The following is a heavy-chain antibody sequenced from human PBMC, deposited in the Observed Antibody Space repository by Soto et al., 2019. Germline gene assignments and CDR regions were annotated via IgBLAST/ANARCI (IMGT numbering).Heavy chain of an antibody. CDR2: IYHTGIA. CDR3: VSKLGPYYYGLDV. D-gene: IGHD3-16*01. V-gene: IGHV4-4*02. Sequence: SETLSLTCTVYGDSITNNHWWSWVRQPPGKGPELIGEIYHTGIANYNPSPESRVAFSVDKSKNQFSLSLTSVTAADTAVYYCVSKLGPYYYGLDVWGQGTTVTVSS. J-gene: IGHJ6*02. CDR1: GDSITNNHW.